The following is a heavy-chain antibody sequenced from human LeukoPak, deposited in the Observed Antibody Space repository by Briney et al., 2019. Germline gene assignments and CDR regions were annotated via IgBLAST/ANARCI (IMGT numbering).Heavy chain of an antibody. CDR3: ARDASSTSWHYHMDV. J-gene: IGHJ6*03. CDR2: INPNSGGT. V-gene: IGHV1-2*02. D-gene: IGHD2-2*01. Sequence: ASVKVSCKASGYTFTGYYMHWVRQAPGQGLEWMGWINPNSGGTNYAQKFQGRVTMTRDTSISTAYMELSRLRSDDTAVYYCARDASSTSWHYHMDVWGKGTTVTVSS. CDR1: GYTFTGYY.